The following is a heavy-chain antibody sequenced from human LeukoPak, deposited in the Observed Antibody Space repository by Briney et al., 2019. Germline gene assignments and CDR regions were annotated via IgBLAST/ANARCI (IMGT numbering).Heavy chain of an antibody. CDR1: GASISNSDYY. V-gene: IGHV4-31*03. CDR2: IYYSGST. D-gene: IGHD2-15*01. CDR3: ARVGCCSGGSCYYRLFDY. J-gene: IGHJ4*02. Sequence: PSETLSLTCTVSGASISNSDYYWSWIRQHPGKGLEWIGYIYYSGSTYYNPSLKSRVSISVDTSKNQFSLKLSSVTAADTAVYYCARVGCCSGGSCYYRLFDYWGQGTLVTVSS.